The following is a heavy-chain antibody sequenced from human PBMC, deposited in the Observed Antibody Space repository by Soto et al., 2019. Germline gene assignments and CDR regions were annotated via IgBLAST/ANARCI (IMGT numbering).Heavy chain of an antibody. Sequence: GASVKVSCKVSGYTLTELSMHWVRQAPGKGLEWMGGFDPEDGDTIYAQKFQGRVTMTEDTSTDTAYMELSSLRSEDTAVYYCAADQAYCGGDCYSHAFDYYYYGMDVWGQGTTVTVSS. J-gene: IGHJ6*02. CDR2: FDPEDGDT. CDR1: GYTLTELS. D-gene: IGHD2-21*02. V-gene: IGHV1-24*01. CDR3: AADQAYCGGDCYSHAFDYYYYGMDV.